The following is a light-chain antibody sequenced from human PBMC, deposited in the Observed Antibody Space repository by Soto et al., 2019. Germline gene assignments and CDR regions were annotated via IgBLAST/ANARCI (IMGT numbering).Light chain of an antibody. CDR2: AAS. Sequence: EIVLTQSPGTLSLYPGETATLSCRASQTGDSRYLAWYQQKRGQAPRLLIYAASSRATGVPDRFSGGGSGPDFTLTIRRLEPEDFAVYYCQQYDSTVWTFGQGTKVEIK. CDR1: QTGDSRY. V-gene: IGKV3-20*01. CDR3: QQYDSTVWT. J-gene: IGKJ1*01.